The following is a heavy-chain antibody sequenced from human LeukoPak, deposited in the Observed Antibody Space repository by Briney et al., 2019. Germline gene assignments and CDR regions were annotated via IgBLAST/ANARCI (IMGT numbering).Heavy chain of an antibody. D-gene: IGHD1-26*01. Sequence: PGGSLRLSCSASGFTFSTNSMHWVRQAPGKGLEFVSAITSNGGSTYYADPVKGKFTISRDNSKNTLYLQMSSLRAEDTAVYYCVTVGMTSIWSYLRFDPRGQGTLVSVSS. V-gene: IGHV3-64D*08. CDR3: VTVGMTSIWSYLRFDP. CDR1: GFTFSTNS. J-gene: IGHJ5*02. CDR2: ITSNGGST.